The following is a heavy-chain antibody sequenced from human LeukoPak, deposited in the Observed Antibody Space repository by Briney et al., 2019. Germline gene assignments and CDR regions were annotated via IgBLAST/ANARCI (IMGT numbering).Heavy chain of an antibody. V-gene: IGHV3-23*01. J-gene: IGHJ4*02. CDR2: ISASAGTT. D-gene: IGHD5-12*01. Sequence: GGSLILSCAASTFTFSSYAMSWVRQAPGKGLEWVSSISASAGTTYYADSVKGRFTISRDNSKNTLDLQMNSLRAEDTAVYYCAKDPASYEYYFDYWGQGTLVTVSS. CDR1: TFTFSSYA. CDR3: AKDPASYEYYFDY.